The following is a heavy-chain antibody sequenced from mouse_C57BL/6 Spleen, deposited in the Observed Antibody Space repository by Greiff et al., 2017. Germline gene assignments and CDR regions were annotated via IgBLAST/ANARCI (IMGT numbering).Heavy chain of an antibody. D-gene: IGHD2-4*01. CDR1: GYTFTDYY. V-gene: IGHV1-26*01. CDR3: ARSDDYPWFAY. CDR2: INPNNGGT. J-gene: IGHJ3*01. Sequence: EVQLQQSGPELVKPGASVKISCKASGYTFTDYYMNWVKQSHGKSLEWIGDINPNNGGTSYNQKFKGKATLTVDKSSSTAYMELRSLTSEDSAVYYCARSDDYPWFAYWGQGTLVTVSA.